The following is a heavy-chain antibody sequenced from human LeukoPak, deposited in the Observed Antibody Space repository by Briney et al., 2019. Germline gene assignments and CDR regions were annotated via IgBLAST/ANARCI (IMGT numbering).Heavy chain of an antibody. D-gene: IGHD4-17*01. CDR2: IYPGDSET. V-gene: IGHV5-51*01. CDR1: GYRFTTYW. J-gene: IGHJ4*02. Sequence: GESLKISFKGSGYRFTTYWIGWVRQMPGKGLEWMGIIYPGDSETRYSPSFQGQVTISADKSITTASLQWSSLKASDPAMYYCARLPTVTTYDYWGQGTLVTVSS. CDR3: ARLPTVTTYDY.